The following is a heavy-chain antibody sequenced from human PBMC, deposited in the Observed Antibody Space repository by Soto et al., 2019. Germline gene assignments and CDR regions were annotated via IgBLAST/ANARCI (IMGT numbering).Heavy chain of an antibody. V-gene: IGHV4-34*01. CDR2: INHSGST. D-gene: IGHD5-12*01. J-gene: IGHJ6*02. CDR1: GGSFSGYD. Sequence: SETLSLTCAVYGGSFSGYDWSWIRQPPGKGLEWIGEINHSGSTNYNPSLKSRVTISVDTSKNQFSLKLSSVTAADTAVYYCARVGRDGYNWYYYYGMDVWGQGTTVTVSS. CDR3: ARVGRDGYNWYYYYGMDV.